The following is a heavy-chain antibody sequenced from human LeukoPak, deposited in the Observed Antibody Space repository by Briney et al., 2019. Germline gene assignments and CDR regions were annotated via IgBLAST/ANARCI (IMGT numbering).Heavy chain of an antibody. D-gene: IGHD3-10*01. CDR1: GYTFSHYY. J-gene: IGHJ4*02. CDR2: INLYTGDT. Sequence: GASVKLSCKASGYTFSHYYMHWVRQAPGQGLEWMGWINLYTGDTNYAQNFLGRVTMTRDTSISTAYMELRSLISDDTAVYFCAYLFGVSNFGVYWGQGALVTVSS. V-gene: IGHV1-2*02. CDR3: AYLFGVSNFGVY.